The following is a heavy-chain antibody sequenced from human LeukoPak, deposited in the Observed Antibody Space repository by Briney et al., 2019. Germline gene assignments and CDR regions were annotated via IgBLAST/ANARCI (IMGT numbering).Heavy chain of an antibody. CDR2: ISGSGGST. Sequence: GGSLRLSCAASGFTFSSYAMSWVRQAPGKGLEWVSAISGSGGSTYYADSVKGRFTISRDNSKNTLYLQMNSLRAEDTAVYYCAKDQQYYYGSGSYYRNYGNWFDPWGQGTLVTVSS. CDR1: GFTFSSYA. CDR3: AKDQQYYYGSGSYYRNYGNWFDP. J-gene: IGHJ5*02. D-gene: IGHD3-10*01. V-gene: IGHV3-23*01.